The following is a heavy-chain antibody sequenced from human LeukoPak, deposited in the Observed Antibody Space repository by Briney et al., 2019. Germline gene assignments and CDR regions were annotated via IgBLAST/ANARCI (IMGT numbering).Heavy chain of an antibody. Sequence: SETLSLTCTVSGGSISSGDYYWSWIRQPPGKGLEWIGYIYYSGSTYYNPSLKSRVTISVDTSKNQFSLKLSSVTAADTAVYYCARSLEAAPLDYWGQGTLVTVS. CDR3: ARSLEAAPLDY. V-gene: IGHV4-30-4*01. CDR2: IYYSGST. CDR1: GGSISSGDYY. D-gene: IGHD3-3*02. J-gene: IGHJ4*02.